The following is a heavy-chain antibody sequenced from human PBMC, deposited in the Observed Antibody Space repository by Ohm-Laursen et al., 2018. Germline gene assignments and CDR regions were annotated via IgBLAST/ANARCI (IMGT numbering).Heavy chain of an antibody. CDR3: AKDTKYYGMNV. CDR1: GFTFSSYA. D-gene: IGHD2-2*01. CDR2: IGGDDRT. V-gene: IGHV3-23*01. J-gene: IGHJ6*02. Sequence: GSLRLSCAASGFTFSSYAVTWVRQAPGKGLEWVSAIGGDDRTHYADSVKGRFTISRDNSKNNLYLQMNSLTAEDTAVYYCAKDTKYYGMNVWGQGTTVTVSS.